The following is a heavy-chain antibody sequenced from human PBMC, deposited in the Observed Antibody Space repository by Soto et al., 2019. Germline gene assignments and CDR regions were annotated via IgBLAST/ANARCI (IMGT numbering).Heavy chain of an antibody. CDR1: GFTFSSYG. CDR2: ISYDGSNK. CDR3: AKDHGADSSSWPYYYYYGMDV. Sequence: GGSLRLSCAASGFTFSSYGMHWVRQAPGKGLEWVAVISYDGSNKYYADSVKGRFTISRDNFKNTLYLQMNSLRAEDTAVYYCAKDHGADSSSWPYYYYYGMDVWGQGTTVTVSS. V-gene: IGHV3-30*18. J-gene: IGHJ6*02. D-gene: IGHD6-13*01.